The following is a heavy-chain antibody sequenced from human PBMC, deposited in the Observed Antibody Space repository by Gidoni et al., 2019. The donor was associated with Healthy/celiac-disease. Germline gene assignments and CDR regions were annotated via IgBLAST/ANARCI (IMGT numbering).Heavy chain of an antibody. CDR3: ARVRAYGDNDY. CDR1: GFTFSGYW. CDR2: IDNDGIGT. Sequence: EVQLVESGGGFVQPGGSLRRSCAASGFTFSGYWIHWVRQAPGKGLVWVSRIDNDGIGTNYADSVKGRFTISRDNAKNTLYLQMNSLRAEDTALYYCARVRAYGDNDYWGQGTLVTVSS. V-gene: IGHV3-74*01. J-gene: IGHJ4*02. D-gene: IGHD4-17*01.